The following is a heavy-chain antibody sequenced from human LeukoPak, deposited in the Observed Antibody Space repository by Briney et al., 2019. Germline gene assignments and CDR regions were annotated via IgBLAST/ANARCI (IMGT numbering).Heavy chain of an antibody. CDR1: GFTFSSYV. CDR2: IWYDGSNK. V-gene: IGHV3-33*08. Sequence: PGGSLRLSCAASGFTFSSYVMNWVRQAPGKGLEWVAVIWYDGSNKYYADSVKGRFTISRDNSKNTLYLQMNSLRAEDTAVYYCARDHCGGDCHFDYWGQGTLVTVSS. CDR3: ARDHCGGDCHFDY. D-gene: IGHD2-21*02. J-gene: IGHJ4*02.